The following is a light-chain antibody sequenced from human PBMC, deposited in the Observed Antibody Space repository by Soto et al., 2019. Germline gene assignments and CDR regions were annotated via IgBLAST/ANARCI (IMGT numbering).Light chain of an antibody. CDR1: SSDIGGSNY. CDR3: YSSRSSSSTFYV. V-gene: IGLV2-14*03. Sequence: QSALTQPASVSGSPGQSITISCAGTSSDIGGSNYVSWYQQHPGKAPKLMIYGVSNRPSGVSNRFSGSKSGNTASLTISGLQADDEADDFCYSSRSSSSTFYVFGTGTKLTVL. CDR2: GVS. J-gene: IGLJ1*01.